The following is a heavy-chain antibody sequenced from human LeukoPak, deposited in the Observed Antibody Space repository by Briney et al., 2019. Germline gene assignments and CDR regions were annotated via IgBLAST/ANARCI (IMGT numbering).Heavy chain of an antibody. CDR1: GGSISSYY. CDR2: IYYSGST. Sequence: EASETLSLTCTVSGGSISSYYWSWIRQPPGKGLEWIGYIYYSGSTNYNPSLKSRVTISVDTSKNQFSLKLSSVTAADTAVYYCARGIAVAGTRWFDPWGQGTLVTVSS. J-gene: IGHJ5*02. CDR3: ARGIAVAGTRWFDP. V-gene: IGHV4-59*12. D-gene: IGHD6-19*01.